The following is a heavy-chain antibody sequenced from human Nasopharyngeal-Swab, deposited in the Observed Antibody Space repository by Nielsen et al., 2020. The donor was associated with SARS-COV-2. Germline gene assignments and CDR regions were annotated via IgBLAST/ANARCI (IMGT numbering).Heavy chain of an antibody. CDR2: IYYSGST. V-gene: IGHV4-59*01. D-gene: IGHD6-19*01. CDR3: ARGSGWTLDY. Sequence: SETLPLTCTVSGGANSRYYWSWIRQPPGKGLEWIGYIYYSGSTNYNPSLKSRVTISVDTSKNQFSLKLSSVTAADTAVYYCARGSGWTLDYWGQGTLVTVSS. CDR1: GGANSRYY. J-gene: IGHJ4*02.